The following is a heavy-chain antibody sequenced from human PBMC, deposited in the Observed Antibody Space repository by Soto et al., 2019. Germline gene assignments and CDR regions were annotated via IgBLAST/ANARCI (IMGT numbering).Heavy chain of an antibody. CDR1: GFTFSSYS. D-gene: IGHD1-26*01. CDR2: ISSSSSTI. V-gene: IGHV3-48*02. Sequence: GGSLRLSCAASGFTFSSYSMNWVRQAPGKGLEWVSYISSSSSTIYYADSVKGRFTISRDNAKNSLYLQMNSLRDEDTAVYYWARAWIVGATRRVPDAFDIWGQGTMVTVSS. J-gene: IGHJ3*02. CDR3: ARAWIVGATRRVPDAFDI.